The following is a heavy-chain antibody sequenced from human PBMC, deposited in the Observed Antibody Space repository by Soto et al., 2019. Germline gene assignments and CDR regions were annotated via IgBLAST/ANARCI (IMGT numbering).Heavy chain of an antibody. CDR3: ARVRGQWREVDY. D-gene: IGHD6-19*01. CDR2: ISSSGSTI. V-gene: IGHV3-48*03. CDR1: GFTFSSYE. J-gene: IGHJ4*02. Sequence: EVQLVESGGGLVQPGGSLRLSCAASGFTFSSYEMNWVRQAPGKGLEWVSYISSSGSTIYYADSVKGRFTISRDNAKNSVCLQMSSLRAEDTAVYYCARVRGQWREVDYWGQGTLVTVSS.